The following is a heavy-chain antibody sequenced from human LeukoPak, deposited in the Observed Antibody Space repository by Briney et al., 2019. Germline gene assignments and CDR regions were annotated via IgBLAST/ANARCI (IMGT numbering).Heavy chain of an antibody. CDR3: ARNKWFGDSTPFDY. V-gene: IGHV3-33*01. CDR1: GFTFSSYG. Sequence: GGSLRLSCAASGFTFSSYGMHWVRQAPGKGLEGVAVIWYDGSNKYCADSVKGRFTISRDNSKNTLYLQMNSLRAEDTAVYYCARNKWFGDSTPFDYWGQGTLVTVSS. J-gene: IGHJ4*02. D-gene: IGHD3-10*01. CDR2: IWYDGSNK.